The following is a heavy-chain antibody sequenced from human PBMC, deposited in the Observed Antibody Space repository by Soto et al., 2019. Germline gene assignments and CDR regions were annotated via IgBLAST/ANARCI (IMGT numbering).Heavy chain of an antibody. CDR2: IHFSGDT. J-gene: IGHJ4*02. V-gene: IGHV4-39*01. CDR1: GGSISGRDYY. CDR3: ARPVRGSSFFDY. Sequence: SETLSLTCTVSGGSISGRDYYWGWIRQPPGKGLEWIGSIHFSGDTYYNPSLKSRVTISVDTSKNQFSLKLTSVTAADTAVYYCARPVRGSSFFDYWGQGTLVTVSS. D-gene: IGHD1-26*01.